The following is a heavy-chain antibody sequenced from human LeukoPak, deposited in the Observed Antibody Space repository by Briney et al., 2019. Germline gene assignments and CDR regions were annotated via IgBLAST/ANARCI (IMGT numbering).Heavy chain of an antibody. CDR3: ARGDSGYYPFDY. CDR2: IIPIFGTT. J-gene: IGHJ4*02. D-gene: IGHD3-22*01. V-gene: IGHV1-69*13. Sequence: SVKVSCKASGGTFSSYAISWVRQAPGQGLEWMGGIIPIFGTTNYAQKFQGRVTITADESTSTAYMELSSLRSEDTAVYYCARGDSGYYPFDYWGQGTLVTVSS. CDR1: GGTFSSYA.